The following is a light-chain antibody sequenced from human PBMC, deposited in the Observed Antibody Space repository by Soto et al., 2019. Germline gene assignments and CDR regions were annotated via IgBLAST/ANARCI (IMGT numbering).Light chain of an antibody. Sequence: SYELTQPPSVSVAPGQTATFICGGDNIGYKTVHWYQQRPGQAPVLVVYDDSDRPSGIPERFSGSNSGNTATLTINRVEAGDEADYYCCSYTSSITYVFGTGTKLTVL. J-gene: IGLJ1*01. V-gene: IGLV3-21*02. CDR1: NIGYKT. CDR3: CSYTSSITYV. CDR2: DDS.